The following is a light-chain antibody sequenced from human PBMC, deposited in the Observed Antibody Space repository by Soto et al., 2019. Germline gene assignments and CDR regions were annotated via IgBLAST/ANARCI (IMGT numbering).Light chain of an antibody. J-gene: IGKJ2*01. Sequence: EIVMTQSPATLSVSPGERATLSCRASQSVSSNLAWYQQKPGQAPRLLIYVASTRATGIPARSSGSGSGTEFTLTISSLQSEDFAVYYCQQYNNWYTFGQGTKLEIK. CDR2: VAS. CDR3: QQYNNWYT. V-gene: IGKV3-15*01. CDR1: QSVSSN.